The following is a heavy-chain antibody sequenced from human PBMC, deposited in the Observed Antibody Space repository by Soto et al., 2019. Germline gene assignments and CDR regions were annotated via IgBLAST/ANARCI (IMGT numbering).Heavy chain of an antibody. Sequence: QLQLVESGGGVVQPGRSLRLSCAVSGFTFRSYGMHWVRQAPDKGLEWVAVISDDGGNKYYADSVKGRFTISRDNSKNTLYLQKNSLRAEDTAVFYCAKGSSGYWSPHLDYWGQGAPVTVSS. CDR1: GFTFRSYG. CDR3: AKGSSGYWSPHLDY. D-gene: IGHD3-22*01. CDR2: ISDDGGNK. V-gene: IGHV3-30*19. J-gene: IGHJ4*02.